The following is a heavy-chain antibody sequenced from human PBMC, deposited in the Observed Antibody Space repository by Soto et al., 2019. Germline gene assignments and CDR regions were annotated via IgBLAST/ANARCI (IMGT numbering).Heavy chain of an antibody. CDR1: GGSISSSSYY. Sequence: SETLALTCTVPGGSISSSSYYWGWIRQPPGKGLEWIGSIYYSGSTYYNPSLKSRVTISVDTSKNQFSLKLSSVTAADTAVYYCASVNSGYDNFDYWVKGNLVSGSS. J-gene: IGHJ4*02. V-gene: IGHV4-39*01. CDR3: ASVNSGYDNFDY. CDR2: IYYSGST. D-gene: IGHD5-12*01.